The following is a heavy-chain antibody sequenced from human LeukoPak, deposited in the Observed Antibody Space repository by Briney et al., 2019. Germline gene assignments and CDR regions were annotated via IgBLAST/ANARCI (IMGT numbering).Heavy chain of an antibody. CDR3: ARDNSPSDGYILFDD. D-gene: IGHD5-24*01. V-gene: IGHV3-53*01. J-gene: IGHJ5*02. Sequence: GGSLRLSCAASGFTVSGNYMNWVRQAPGKGLEWVSIIYPNGYTYYADSVKGRFTISRDNSRNTLYLQMNSLRAEDTALYFCARDNSPSDGYILFDDWGQGTLVTVSS. CDR1: GFTVSGNY. CDR2: IYPNGYT.